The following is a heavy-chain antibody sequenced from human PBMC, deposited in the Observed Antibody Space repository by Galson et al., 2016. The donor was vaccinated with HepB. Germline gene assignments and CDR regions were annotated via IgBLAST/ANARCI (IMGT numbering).Heavy chain of an antibody. CDR2: IYHSGNT. J-gene: IGHJ4*02. Sequence: ATLSLTCTVSGGSIRGSIYYWGWIRQPPGKGLEWIGSIYHSGNTYYSPSLSPSLRSRVTISVDTSKNQFSLKLRSVTAADTAVYYCASHDDSDWDYWGQGTLVTVSP. V-gene: IGHV4-39*01. D-gene: IGHD3-9*01. CDR1: GGSIRGSIYY. CDR3: ASHDDSDWDY.